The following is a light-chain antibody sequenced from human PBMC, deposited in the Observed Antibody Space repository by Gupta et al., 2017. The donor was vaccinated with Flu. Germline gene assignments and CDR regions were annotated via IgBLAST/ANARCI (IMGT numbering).Light chain of an antibody. CDR2: GAS. CDR3: HQYNSWPWT. J-gene: IGKJ1*01. CDR1: KSVSSN. Sequence: RVMTQSPATLSVSPGERVTISCMARKSVSSNLAWYQQKPGQAPRLLIYGASTRATGVPARFSGSGSGTDFTLTISSLQSEDFALYYCHQYNSWPWTFGQGTKVEIK. V-gene: IGKV3-15*01.